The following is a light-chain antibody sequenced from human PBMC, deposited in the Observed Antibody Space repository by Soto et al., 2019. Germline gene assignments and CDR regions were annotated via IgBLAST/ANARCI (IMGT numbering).Light chain of an antibody. V-gene: IGKV3-20*01. CDR2: GAF. CDR1: QSVNSH. Sequence: EIVLTQSPGTLSLSPGERATLSCRASQSVNSHLGWYQQKPGQAPWLLIYGAFSRATGIPDRFSGSESGTDFTLTISRLEPEDFAVYYCQQYGSSPWTFGQGTKV. J-gene: IGKJ1*01. CDR3: QQYGSSPWT.